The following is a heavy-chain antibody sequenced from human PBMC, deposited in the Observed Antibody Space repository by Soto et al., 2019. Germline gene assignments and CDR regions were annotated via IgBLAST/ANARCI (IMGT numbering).Heavy chain of an antibody. Sequence: QLQLQESGSGLVKPSQTLSLTCAVSGGSISSGGYSWSWIRQPPGKGLEWIGYIYHSGSTYYNPSPKSRVTIAVDTSKNQFSLKLSSVTTADTAVYYCASGQQLVRNYWGQGTLVTVSS. V-gene: IGHV4-30-2*01. CDR2: IYHSGST. CDR1: GGSISSGGYS. J-gene: IGHJ4*02. CDR3: ASGQQLVRNY. D-gene: IGHD6-13*01.